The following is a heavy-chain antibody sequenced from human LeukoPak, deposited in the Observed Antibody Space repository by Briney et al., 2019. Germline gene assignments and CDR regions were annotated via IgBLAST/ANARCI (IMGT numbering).Heavy chain of an antibody. CDR1: GFTFSSYA. J-gene: IGHJ4*02. CDR2: ISGSGGST. V-gene: IGHV3-23*01. D-gene: IGHD6-13*01. Sequence: GGSLRLSCAASGFTFSSYAMSWVRQAPGKGLEWVSAISGSGGSTYYADSVKGRFTISRDNSKNTMHLQMNSLRAEDTAVYYCARQYSRIWPIGDYWGQGTLVTVSS. CDR3: ARQYSRIWPIGDY.